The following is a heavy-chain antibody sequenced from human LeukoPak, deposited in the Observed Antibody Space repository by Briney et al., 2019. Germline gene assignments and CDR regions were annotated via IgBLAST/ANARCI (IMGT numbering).Heavy chain of an antibody. CDR2: ISGSGGST. CDR1: GFTFSSYV. J-gene: IGHJ6*02. Sequence: PGGSLRLSCTASGFTFSSYVMSWVRQAPGKGLQWVSDISGSGGSTYHADSAKGRFTISRDNSKNTLYLQMNSLRAEDTAVYYCAKGRRDVFNSGIDVWGQGTTVTVSS. V-gene: IGHV3-23*01. D-gene: IGHD5-24*01. CDR3: AKGRRDVFNSGIDV.